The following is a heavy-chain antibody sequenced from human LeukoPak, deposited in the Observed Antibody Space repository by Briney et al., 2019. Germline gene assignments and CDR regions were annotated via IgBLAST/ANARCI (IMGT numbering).Heavy chain of an antibody. D-gene: IGHD3-22*01. V-gene: IGHV4-61*02. CDR1: GGSISSGSYY. Sequence: SQTLSLTYTVSGGSISSGSYYWSWIRQPAGKGLEWTGRIYTSGSTNYNPSLKSRVTISVDTSKNQFSLKLSSVTAADTAVYYCARGYSSGYYYFWFDPWGQGTLVTVSS. J-gene: IGHJ5*02. CDR3: ARGYSSGYYYFWFDP. CDR2: IYTSGST.